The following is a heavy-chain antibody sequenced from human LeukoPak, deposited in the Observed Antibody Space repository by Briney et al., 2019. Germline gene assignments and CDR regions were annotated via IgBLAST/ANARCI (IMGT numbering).Heavy chain of an antibody. Sequence: GESLKISCQASGYTFSTSWIGWVRQMPGKGLEWMGIIYPSDSDTRYSPSFQGQVTISADKSINTAYLQWSSLKASGTAMYYCARVGYSGYESDSWGQGTLVTVSS. CDR3: ARVGYSGYESDS. J-gene: IGHJ4*02. V-gene: IGHV5-51*01. D-gene: IGHD5-12*01. CDR1: GYTFSTSW. CDR2: IYPSDSDT.